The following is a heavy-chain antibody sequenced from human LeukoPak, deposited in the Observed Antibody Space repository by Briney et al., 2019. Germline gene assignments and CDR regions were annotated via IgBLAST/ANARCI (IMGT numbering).Heavy chain of an antibody. J-gene: IGHJ4*02. CDR3: AKRAESNSCPFDY. CDR2: IQDDGRRT. Sequence: GGSLRLSCEAPGFTFSRYGMHWVRQAPGKGLEWVAFIQDDGRRTEYADSVKGRFTISSDNSKNKHNVQMNSLGPADTALYYCAKRAESNSCPFDYWGQGTVVTVSS. CDR1: GFTFSRYG. D-gene: IGHD2/OR15-2a*01. V-gene: IGHV3-30*02.